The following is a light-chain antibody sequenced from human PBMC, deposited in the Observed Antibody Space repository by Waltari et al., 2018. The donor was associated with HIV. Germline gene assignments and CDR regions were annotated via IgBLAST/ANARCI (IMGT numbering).Light chain of an antibody. CDR1: QSVITN. CDR3: QQYNGWPFT. CDR2: GAT. V-gene: IGKV3-15*01. J-gene: IGKJ3*01. Sequence: EIVMTQSPATLSVSPGERVTLSCRASQSVITNLAWYQQRPGQTPRLLILGATHRAIGIPARFIGSGSGADFTLTINSLQSEDFAVYYCQQYNGWPFTFGPGTKVDF.